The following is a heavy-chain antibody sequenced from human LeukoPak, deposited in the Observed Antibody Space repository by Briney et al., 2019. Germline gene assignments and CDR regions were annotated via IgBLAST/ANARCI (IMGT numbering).Heavy chain of an antibody. J-gene: IGHJ4*02. V-gene: IGHV3-7*01. Sequence: PGGSLRLSCAASGFTFSSYWMSWVRQAPGKGLEWVANIKQDGSEKYYVDSVKGRFTISRDNAKNSLYLQMNSLRAEDTAVYYCARGGYDFWSGFYYFDYWGQGTLVTVSS. CDR1: GFTFSSYW. D-gene: IGHD3-3*01. CDR3: ARGGYDFWSGFYYFDY. CDR2: IKQDGSEK.